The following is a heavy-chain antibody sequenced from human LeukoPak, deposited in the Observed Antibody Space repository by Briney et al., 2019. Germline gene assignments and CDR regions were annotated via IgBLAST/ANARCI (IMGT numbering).Heavy chain of an antibody. Sequence: PGGSLRLSCAASGFTFSSYSMNWVRQAPGKGLEWVSYISSSSSTIYYADSVKGRFTISRDNAKNSLYLQMNSLRAEDTAVYYCAREYYDSSGYYPAPYYYYMDVWGKGTTVTVSS. CDR1: GFTFSSYS. J-gene: IGHJ6*03. CDR2: ISSSSSTI. CDR3: AREYYDSSGYYPAPYYYYMDV. D-gene: IGHD3-22*01. V-gene: IGHV3-48*01.